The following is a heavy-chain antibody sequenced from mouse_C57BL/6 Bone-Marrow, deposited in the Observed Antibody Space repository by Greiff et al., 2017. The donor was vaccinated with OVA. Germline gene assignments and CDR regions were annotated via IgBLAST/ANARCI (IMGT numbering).Heavy chain of an antibody. Sequence: VQLQQPGAELVMPGASVKLSCKASGYTFTSYWMHWVKQRPGQGLEWIGEIDPSDSYTNYNQKFKGKSTLTVDKSSSTAYMQLSSLTSEDSAVYYCARRTGTKWYFDVWGTGTTVTVSS. V-gene: IGHV1-69*01. J-gene: IGHJ1*03. CDR1: GYTFTSYW. CDR3: ARRTGTKWYFDV. D-gene: IGHD4-1*01. CDR2: IDPSDSYT.